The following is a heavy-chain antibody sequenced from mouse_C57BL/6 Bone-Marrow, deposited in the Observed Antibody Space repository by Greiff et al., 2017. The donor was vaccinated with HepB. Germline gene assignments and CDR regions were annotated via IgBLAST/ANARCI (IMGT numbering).Heavy chain of an antibody. J-gene: IGHJ3*01. V-gene: IGHV1-64*01. CDR1: GYTFTSYW. Sequence: QVQLQQPGAELVKPGASVKLSCKASGYTFTSYWMHWVKQRPGQGLEWIGMIHPNSGSTNYNEKFKSKATLTVDKSSSTAYMQLSSLTSADSAVYYCSRRGETGSWFAYWGQGTLVTVSA. CDR3: SRRGETGSWFAY. CDR2: IHPNSGST. D-gene: IGHD4-1*01.